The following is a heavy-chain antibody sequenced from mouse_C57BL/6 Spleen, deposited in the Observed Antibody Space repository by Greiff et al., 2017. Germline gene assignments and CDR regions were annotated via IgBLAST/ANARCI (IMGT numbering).Heavy chain of an antibody. V-gene: IGHV1-15*01. CDR2: IDPETGGT. Sequence: QVQLQQSGAELVRPGASVTLSCKASGYTFTDYEMHWVKQTPVHGLEWIGAIDPETGGTAYNQKFKGKAILTADKSSSPAYMELRSLTSEDSAVYYCTRELRLRRFAYWGQGTLVTVSA. D-gene: IGHD3-2*02. CDR1: GYTFTDYE. CDR3: TRELRLRRFAY. J-gene: IGHJ3*01.